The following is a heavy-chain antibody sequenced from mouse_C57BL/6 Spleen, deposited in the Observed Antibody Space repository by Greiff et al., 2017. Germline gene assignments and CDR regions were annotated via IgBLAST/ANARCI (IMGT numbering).Heavy chain of an antibody. CDR3: TTDDGYYSWFAY. V-gene: IGHV14-4*01. Sequence: EVKLQESGAELVRPGASVKLSCTASGFNIKDDYMHWVKQRPEQGLEWIGWIDPENGDTEYASKFQGTATITADTSSNTAYLQISSLTSEDTAVYYCTTDDGYYSWFAYWGQGTLVTVSA. CDR2: IDPENGDT. J-gene: IGHJ3*01. CDR1: GFNIKDDY. D-gene: IGHD2-3*01.